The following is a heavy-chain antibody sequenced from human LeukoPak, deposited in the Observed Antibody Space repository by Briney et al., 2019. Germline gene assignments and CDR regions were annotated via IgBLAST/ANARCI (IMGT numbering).Heavy chain of an antibody. V-gene: IGHV4-34*01. CDR3: ARVAGWFDP. CDR2: INHSGST. J-gene: IGHJ5*02. CDR1: GGSFSGYY. Sequence: SETLSLTCAVYGGSFSGYYWSWIRQPPGKGLEWIGEINHSGSTNYNPSLKSRVTISVDTSKNQFSLKLSSVTAADTAVYYCARVAGWFDPWGQGTLVTVSS. D-gene: IGHD6-13*01.